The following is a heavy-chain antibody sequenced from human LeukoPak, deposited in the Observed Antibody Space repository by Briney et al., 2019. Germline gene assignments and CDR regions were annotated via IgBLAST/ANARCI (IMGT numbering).Heavy chain of an antibody. CDR1: GGSLSSSSYY. J-gene: IGHJ6*03. CDR3: ARTYDSPGYYSPDYYYMDV. Sequence: SGTLSLTCTVSGGSLSSSSYYWGWIRQPPGKGLEWIGSIYYSGSTYYNPSLKSRVTISVDTSNNEFSLKLNSVTAADTAVYYCARTYDSPGYYSPDYYYMDVWGKGTTVTISS. D-gene: IGHD3-22*01. CDR2: IYYSGST. V-gene: IGHV4-39*07.